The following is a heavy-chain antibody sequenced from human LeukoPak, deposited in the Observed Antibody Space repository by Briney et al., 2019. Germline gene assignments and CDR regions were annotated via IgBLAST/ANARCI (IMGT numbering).Heavy chain of an antibody. CDR1: GGSISSYY. CDR2: IYTSGST. V-gene: IGHV4-4*07. D-gene: IGHD5-12*01. J-gene: IGHJ4*02. Sequence: SETLSLTCTVSGGSISSYYWSWIRQPAGKGLEWIGRIYTSGSTNYNPSLKSRVTMSVDTSKNQLSLKLSSVTAADTAVYYCAREGIVATIFDYWGQGTLVTVSS. CDR3: AREGIVATIFDY.